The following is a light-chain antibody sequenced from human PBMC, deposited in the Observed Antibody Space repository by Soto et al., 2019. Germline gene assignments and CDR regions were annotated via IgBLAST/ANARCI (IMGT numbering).Light chain of an antibody. V-gene: IGKV3D-15*01. J-gene: IGKJ4*01. CDR1: QSVTIN. Sequence: ERVMTQSPVTLSVSPGERVTLSCRASQSVTINLAWYQQKPGQAPRLLMYGASTRATGIPARFSGSGSGTEFTLTISSLQSEDFAVYYCQQYNNWPLTFGGGTKVEIK. CDR2: GAS. CDR3: QQYNNWPLT.